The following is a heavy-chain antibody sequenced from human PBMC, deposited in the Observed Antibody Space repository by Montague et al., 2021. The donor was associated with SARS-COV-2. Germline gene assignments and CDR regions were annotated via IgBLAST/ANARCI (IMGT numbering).Heavy chain of an antibody. Sequence: SETLSLTCAISGGSFSNYYWSWIRQPPGKGLEWIGEVNQSGTTIYNPSVKSGVTISEDTSKNQFYLRLNPVTAADTAVYYCARGFDYWGQGTLVTVSS. CDR1: GGSFSNYY. J-gene: IGHJ4*02. CDR3: ARGFDY. CDR2: VNQSGTT. V-gene: IGHV4-34*01.